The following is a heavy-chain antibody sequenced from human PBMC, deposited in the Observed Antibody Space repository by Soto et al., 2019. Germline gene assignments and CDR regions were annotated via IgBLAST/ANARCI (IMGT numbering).Heavy chain of an antibody. CDR3: ARASLGYCSSTSCRSNWFDP. Sequence: SEILSLTCTVSGGSIRSGGYYWTWIRQHPGKGLEWIGYIYYTGSTYYNPSLKSRVTISVDTSKNQFSLKLSSVTAADTAVYYCARASLGYCSSTSCRSNWFDPWGQGTLVTVSS. V-gene: IGHV4-31*03. CDR1: GGSIRSGGYY. D-gene: IGHD2-2*01. J-gene: IGHJ5*02. CDR2: IYYTGST.